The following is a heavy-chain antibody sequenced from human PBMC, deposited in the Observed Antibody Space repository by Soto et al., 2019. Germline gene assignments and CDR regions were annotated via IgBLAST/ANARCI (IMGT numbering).Heavy chain of an antibody. V-gene: IGHV1-46*01. CDR3: ARDGAAMVVGDYYYYGMDV. J-gene: IGHJ6*02. CDR1: GYTFTSYY. CDR2: INPSGGTT. D-gene: IGHD5-18*01. Sequence: QVQLVQSGAEEKKPGASAKVSCKASGYTFTSYYMHWVRQAPGQWLEWMGIINPSGGTTTYAQKFQGRVTMTLDTSTNTVYMELSSRRSEDRAVYYFARDGAAMVVGDYYYYGMDVWGQGTRVTVSS.